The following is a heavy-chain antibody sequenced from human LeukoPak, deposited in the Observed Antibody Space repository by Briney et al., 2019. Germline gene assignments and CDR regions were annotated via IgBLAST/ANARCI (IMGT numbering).Heavy chain of an antibody. Sequence: GGSLRLSCAASGFTVSSNHMSWVRQAPGKGLESVSFIYSGGTTYYGDSVKGRFTISRDNSKNTLYLQMNSLRPEDTAVYYCAKVLGSLDYWAREPWSPSPQ. CDR1: GFTVSSNH. J-gene: IGHJ4*02. V-gene: IGHV3-66*02. D-gene: IGHD3-10*01. CDR3: AKVLGSLDY. CDR2: IYSGGTT.